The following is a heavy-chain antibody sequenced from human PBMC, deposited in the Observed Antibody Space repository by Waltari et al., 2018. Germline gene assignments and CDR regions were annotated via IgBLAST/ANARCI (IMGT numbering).Heavy chain of an antibody. Sequence: EVQLLESGGGLVQPGGSLRLSCAASGFTFSTYAMKWVRQAPGRGLECVSTISGSGGSTYYADSVKGRFTISRDNSKNTQYLQMNSLRAEDSAVYYCAKDRLYYGMDVWGQGTTVTVSS. J-gene: IGHJ6*02. CDR3: AKDRLYYGMDV. V-gene: IGHV3-23*01. CDR1: GFTFSTYA. CDR2: ISGSGGST.